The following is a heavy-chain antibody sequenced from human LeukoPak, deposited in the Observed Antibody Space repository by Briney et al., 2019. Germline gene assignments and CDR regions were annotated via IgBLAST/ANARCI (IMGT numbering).Heavy chain of an antibody. CDR2: ISGSTGYT. D-gene: IGHD5-12*01. CDR1: GFTFSDYY. J-gene: IGHJ4*02. V-gene: IGHV3-11*03. Sequence: GGSLRLSCAASGFTFSDYYMSWIRQAPGKGLEWVSYISGSTGYTNYADSVKGRFTISRDNAKNSLFLHMNSLRAEDTAVYYCARTNSGYDSFDYWGQGTLVTVSS. CDR3: ARTNSGYDSFDY.